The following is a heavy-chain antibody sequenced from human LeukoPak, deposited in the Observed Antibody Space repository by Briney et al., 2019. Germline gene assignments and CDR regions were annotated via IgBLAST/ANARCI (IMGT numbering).Heavy chain of an antibody. CDR2: IYTSGST. Sequence: SETLSLTCTVSGGSISSYYWSWIRQPAGKGLEWIGRIYTSGSTNYNPSLKSRVTMSVDTSKNQFSLKLSSVTAADTAVYFCPRASGSYYELWFDPWGQGTLVTVSS. V-gene: IGHV4-4*07. CDR1: GGSISSYY. J-gene: IGHJ5*02. D-gene: IGHD1-26*01. CDR3: PRASGSYYELWFDP.